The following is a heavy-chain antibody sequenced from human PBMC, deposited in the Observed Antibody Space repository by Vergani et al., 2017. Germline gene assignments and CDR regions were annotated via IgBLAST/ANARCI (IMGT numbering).Heavy chain of an antibody. D-gene: IGHD1-26*01. Sequence: QLQLQESGPGLVKPSETLSLTCTVSGGSISSSSYYWGWIRQPPGKGLEWIGSIYYSGSTYYNPSLKSRVTISVDTSTTQFSLKLSSVTAADTAVYYCARERVSGTSLDYYYYGMDVWGQGTTVTVSS. CDR3: ARERVSGTSLDYYYYGMDV. V-gene: IGHV4-39*07. CDR2: IYYSGST. J-gene: IGHJ6*02. CDR1: GGSISSSSYY.